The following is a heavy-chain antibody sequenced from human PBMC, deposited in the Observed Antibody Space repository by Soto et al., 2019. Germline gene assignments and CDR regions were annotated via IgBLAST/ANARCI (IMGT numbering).Heavy chain of an antibody. D-gene: IGHD2-15*01. Sequence: QVQLVQSGAEVKKPGASVKVSCKASGYTFTSFGISWVRRAPGQGLEWMGWISAYNGNTNYAENLQGRVTLTTDTSTSIAYMELRSLTSDDTAVYYCARVHRGGTDGIDIWGQGTMVIVSS. V-gene: IGHV1-18*01. J-gene: IGHJ3*02. CDR2: ISAYNGNT. CDR1: GYTFTSFG. CDR3: ARVHRGGTDGIDI.